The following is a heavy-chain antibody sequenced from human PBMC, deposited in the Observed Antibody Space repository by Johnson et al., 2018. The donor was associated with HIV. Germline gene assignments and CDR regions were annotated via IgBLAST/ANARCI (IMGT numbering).Heavy chain of an antibody. CDR1: GFTFSSYA. J-gene: IGHJ3*02. D-gene: IGHD3-9*01. CDR3: ARPGAPYYDILTGYYAAFDI. V-gene: IGHV3-30-3*01. Sequence: VQLVESGGGVVQPGRSLRLSCAASGFTFSSYAMHWVRQAPGKGLEWVAVISYDGSNKYYADSVKGRFTISRDNSKNTLYLQMNSLRAEDTAVYYCARPGAPYYDILTGYYAAFDIWGQGTMVTVSS. CDR2: ISYDGSNK.